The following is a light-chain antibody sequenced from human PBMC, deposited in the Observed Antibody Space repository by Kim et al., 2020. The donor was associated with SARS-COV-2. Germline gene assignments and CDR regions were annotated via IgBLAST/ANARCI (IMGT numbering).Light chain of an antibody. CDR2: GKN. Sequence: SSELTQDPAVSVALGQAVRITCQGDSLRRFYASWYQQRPGQAPRLVIYGKNSRPSGIPDRFSGSTSGNTALLTITGAQAEDEADYYCNSRDSSVNNRDVF. CDR1: SLRRFY. J-gene: IGLJ1*01. CDR3: NSRDSSVNNRDV. V-gene: IGLV3-19*01.